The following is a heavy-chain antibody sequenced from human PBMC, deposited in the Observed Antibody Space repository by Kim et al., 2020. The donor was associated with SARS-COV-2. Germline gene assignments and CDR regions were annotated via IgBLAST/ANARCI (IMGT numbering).Heavy chain of an antibody. CDR1: GGTFSSYA. CDR3: ARPTRYCSGGSCYPISSYYYGMDV. J-gene: IGHJ6*02. D-gene: IGHD2-15*01. CDR2: IIPIFGTA. V-gene: IGHV1-69*13. Sequence: SVKVSCKASGGTFSSYAISWVRQAPGQGLEWMGGIIPIFGTANYAQKFQGRVTITADESTSTAYMELSSLRSEDTAVYYCARPTRYCSGGSCYPISSYYYGMDVWGQGTTVTVSS.